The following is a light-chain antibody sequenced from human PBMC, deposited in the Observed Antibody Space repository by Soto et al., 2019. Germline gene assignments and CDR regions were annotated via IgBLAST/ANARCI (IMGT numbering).Light chain of an antibody. CDR1: SSDVGGYNY. Sequence: QSVLTQPASVPGSPGQSITISCTGTSSDVGGYNYVSWYQQHPGKAPKLMIYDVSNRPSGVSTRFSGSKSGNTASLTISGLQAEDESDYYCSSYTSSSTVVFGGGTKVTVL. V-gene: IGLV2-14*01. CDR3: SSYTSSSTVV. CDR2: DVS. J-gene: IGLJ2*01.